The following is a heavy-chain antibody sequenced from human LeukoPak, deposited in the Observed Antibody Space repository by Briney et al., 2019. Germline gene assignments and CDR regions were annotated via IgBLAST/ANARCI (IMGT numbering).Heavy chain of an antibody. J-gene: IGHJ4*02. Sequence: GGSLRLSCAASGFTFTSYDMHWVRQAPGKGLEWVAVISYDGTNKYYADSVKGRFTISRDNSKNTLYLQMNSLRVEDTAVYYCARVLPYGSGIQGHWGQGTLVTVSS. CDR3: ARVLPYGSGIQGH. D-gene: IGHD3-10*01. CDR2: ISYDGTNK. V-gene: IGHV3-30*03. CDR1: GFTFTSYD.